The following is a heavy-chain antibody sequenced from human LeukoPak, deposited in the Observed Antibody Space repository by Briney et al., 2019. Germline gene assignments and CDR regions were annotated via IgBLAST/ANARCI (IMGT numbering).Heavy chain of an antibody. J-gene: IGHJ5*02. CDR3: ARDLVVRGRWSWFDP. V-gene: IGHV3-48*04. CDR2: ISSSSSTI. Sequence: PGGSLRLSCAASGFTFSSYGMTWVRQAPGKGLEWVSYISSSSSTIYYADSVTGRFTISRDNAKNSLYLQMNSLRAEDTAVYYCARDLVVRGRWSWFDPWGHGTLVTVSS. D-gene: IGHD3-10*01. CDR1: GFTFSSYG.